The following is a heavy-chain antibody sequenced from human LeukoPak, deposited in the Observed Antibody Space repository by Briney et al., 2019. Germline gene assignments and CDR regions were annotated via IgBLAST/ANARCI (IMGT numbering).Heavy chain of an antibody. CDR1: GFTFDDYA. J-gene: IGHJ4*02. V-gene: IGHV3-9*01. D-gene: IGHD1-26*01. Sequence: GRSLRLSCAASGFTFDDYAMHWVRQAPGKGLEWVSGISWNSGSIGYADSVKGRFTISRDNAKNSLYLQMNSLRAEDTALYYCARDIVGATTGPFDYWGQGTLATVSS. CDR3: ARDIVGATTGPFDY. CDR2: ISWNSGSI.